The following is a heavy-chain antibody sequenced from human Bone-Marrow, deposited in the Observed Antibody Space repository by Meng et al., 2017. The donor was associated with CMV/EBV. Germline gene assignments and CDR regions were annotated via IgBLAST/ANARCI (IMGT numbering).Heavy chain of an antibody. D-gene: IGHD3-10*01. J-gene: IGHJ5*02. CDR1: GFTFSSYA. CDR2: ISGSGGST. Sequence: GESLKISCAASGFTFSSYAMSWVRQAPGKGLEWVSAISGSGGSTYYADSVKGRFTISRDNSKNTLYLQMNSLRAEDTAVYYCARDMVRGVTKRSGFDPWGQGTLVTVSS. V-gene: IGHV3-23*01. CDR3: ARDMVRGVTKRSGFDP.